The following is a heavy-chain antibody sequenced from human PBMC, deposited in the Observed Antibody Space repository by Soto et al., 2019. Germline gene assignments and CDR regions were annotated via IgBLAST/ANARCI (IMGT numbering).Heavy chain of an antibody. J-gene: IGHJ4*02. CDR2: IIPMLGMS. CDR3: ATSYGSGSRAVDH. Sequence: QVQLVQSGAEVKKPGSSVRVSCKASAGTFRSYTIKWVRQAPGQGLEWMGRIIPMLGMSNYALRFQGRVTSIADKSTTTAYMELNSLRSDDTAVYYWATSYGSGSRAVDHWGQGTLVTVSS. V-gene: IGHV1-69*02. CDR1: AGTFRSYT. D-gene: IGHD3-10*01.